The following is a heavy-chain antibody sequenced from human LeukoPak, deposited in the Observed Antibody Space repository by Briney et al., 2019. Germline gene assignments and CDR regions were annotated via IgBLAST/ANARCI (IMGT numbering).Heavy chain of an antibody. Sequence: GGSLRLSCAASGFTLNDYYMSWIRQAPGKGLEWVSDIGSSDNIKSYADSLKGRFTISRVIATNSLFLQMNSLRAEDTAVYYCAREIVAGTFDSWGQGALVTVSS. V-gene: IGHV3-11*01. J-gene: IGHJ4*02. CDR3: AREIVAGTFDS. D-gene: IGHD6-19*01. CDR2: IGSSDNIK. CDR1: GFTLNDYY.